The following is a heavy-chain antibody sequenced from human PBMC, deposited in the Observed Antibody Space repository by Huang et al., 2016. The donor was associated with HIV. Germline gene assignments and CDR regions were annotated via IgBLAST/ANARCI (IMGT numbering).Heavy chain of an antibody. CDR2: IRSKASGGTT. J-gene: IGHJ4*02. V-gene: IGHV3-49*05. Sequence: EVQLVESGGGLVKPGRSLRLSCTASGFTFGDYAMSGFRQAPGKGRELVGFIRSKASGGTTEYAASVKGRFTISRDDSKSIAYLQMNSLKIEDTAVYYCTRENYDFWSGYYKYYFDYWGQGTLVTVSS. D-gene: IGHD3-3*01. CDR3: TRENYDFWSGYYKYYFDY. CDR1: GFTFGDYA.